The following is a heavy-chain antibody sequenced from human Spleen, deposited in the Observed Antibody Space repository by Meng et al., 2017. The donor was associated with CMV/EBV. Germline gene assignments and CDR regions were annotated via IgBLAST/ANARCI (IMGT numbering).Heavy chain of an antibody. CDR1: GFTFDEYT. J-gene: IGHJ6*02. CDR3: AKDLSGGYYDWGGYGMDV. D-gene: IGHD1-26*01. CDR2: ISRDGDST. Sequence: GGSLRLSCAASGFTFDEYTIHWVRQAPGKGLEWVSLISRDGDSTYYADSVKGRFTISRDNSKNSLYLQMNSLRTEDTALYYCAKDLSGGYYDWGGYGMDVWGQGTTVTVSS. V-gene: IGHV3-43*01.